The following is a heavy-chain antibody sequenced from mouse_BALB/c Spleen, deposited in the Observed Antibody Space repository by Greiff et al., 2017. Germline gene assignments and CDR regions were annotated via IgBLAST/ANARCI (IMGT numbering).Heavy chain of an antibody. Sequence: EVKVVESGGDLVKPGGSLKLSCAASGFTFSSYGMSWVRQTPDKRLEWVATISSGGSYTYYPDSVKGRFTISRDNAKNTLYLQMSSLKSEDTAMYYCARQTGKGDYFDYWGQGTTLTVSS. J-gene: IGHJ2*01. D-gene: IGHD4-1*01. CDR1: GFTFSSYG. CDR2: ISSGGSYT. V-gene: IGHV5-6*01. CDR3: ARQTGKGDYFDY.